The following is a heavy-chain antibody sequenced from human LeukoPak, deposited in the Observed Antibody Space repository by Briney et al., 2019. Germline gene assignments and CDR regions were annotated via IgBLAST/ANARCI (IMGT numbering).Heavy chain of an antibody. V-gene: IGHV4-59*01. J-gene: IGHJ6*03. Sequence: SETLSLTCTDPGGSISRYYWSWIRQPPGKGLDWMGYIYYSGSTNYNPSLKSRVTISVDTSKNQFSLKLSSVTAADTAVYYCARRPISTAAAVRGNYYYMAVWGKGTTVTVSS. D-gene: IGHD6-13*01. CDR2: IYYSGST. CDR1: GGSISRYY. CDR3: ARRPISTAAAVRGNYYYMAV.